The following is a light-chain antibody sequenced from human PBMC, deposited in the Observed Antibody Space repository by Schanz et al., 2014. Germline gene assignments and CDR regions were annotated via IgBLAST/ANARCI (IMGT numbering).Light chain of an antibody. Sequence: QSALTQPASVSGSPGQSITISCTGTSSDVDGYNFVSWYQQYPGKAPKLMIYDVTNRPSGVSNRFSGSKSGNTASLTISGLQAEDEADYYCSSYTSSSTWVFGTGTKLTVL. J-gene: IGLJ1*01. V-gene: IGLV2-14*03. CDR3: SSYTSSSTWV. CDR1: SSDVDGYNF. CDR2: DVT.